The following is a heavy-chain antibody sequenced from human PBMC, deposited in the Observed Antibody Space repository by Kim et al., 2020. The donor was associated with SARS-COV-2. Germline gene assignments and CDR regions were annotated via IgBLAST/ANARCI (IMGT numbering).Heavy chain of an antibody. Sequence: GGSLRLSCAASAFTFRAYGMHWVRQAPGKGLEWVAVVSCDGSHKFYADSVKGRFSISRDNSKNTLYLQMNSLSVEDTAVYYCAKGFGGYYDRGGQAYGMDAWGQGTTVTVSS. CDR2: VSCDGSHK. CDR1: AFTFRAYG. D-gene: IGHD3-22*01. V-gene: IGHV3-30*18. CDR3: AKGFGGYYDRGGQAYGMDA. J-gene: IGHJ6*02.